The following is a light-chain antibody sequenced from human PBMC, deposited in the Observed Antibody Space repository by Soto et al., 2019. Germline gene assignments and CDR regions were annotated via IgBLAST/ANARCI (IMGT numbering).Light chain of an antibody. V-gene: IGKV3-20*01. CDR1: QGLXRYY. CDR3: HQYGSSTHT. CDR2: CAS. J-gene: IGKJ1*01. Sequence: EIGVTQSPGPLSLSPGEGATLACRASQGLXRYYLAWDQQKPGQAPRLVXDCASTSAKGSADSFSGSGSATDFTRTITRLKPEYCVVYFFHQYGSSTHTFGQGTKVDIK.